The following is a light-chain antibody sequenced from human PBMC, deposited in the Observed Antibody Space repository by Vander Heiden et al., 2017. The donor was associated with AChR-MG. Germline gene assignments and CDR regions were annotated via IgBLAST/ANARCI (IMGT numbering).Light chain of an antibody. CDR2: GAS. Sequence: DIQMTQSPSSLSVSVGDRVTITCRASQGVYNSLAWYQQRPGKAPKLLLYGASRLESGVPSRFSGSGSGTDYTLAISSLQPEDFATYYCQQYATTPQTFGQGTKLEIK. V-gene: IGKV1-NL1*01. J-gene: IGKJ2*01. CDR3: QQYATTPQT. CDR1: QGVYNS.